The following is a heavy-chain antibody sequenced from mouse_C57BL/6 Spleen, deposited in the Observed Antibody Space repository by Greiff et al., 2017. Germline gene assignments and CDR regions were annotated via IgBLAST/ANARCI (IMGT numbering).Heavy chain of an antibody. V-gene: IGHV1-77*01. CDR3: ERERTTVVATNYYAMDY. CDR2: IGPGSGST. D-gene: IGHD1-1*01. Sequence: VQLQQSGAELVKPGASVKISCKASGYTFTDYYINWVKQRPGQGLEWIGKIGPGSGSTYYTEKFKGKATLTADKSSSTAYMQLSSLTSEDSAVYFGERERTTVVATNYYAMDYWGQGTSVTVSS. CDR1: GYTFTDYY. J-gene: IGHJ4*01.